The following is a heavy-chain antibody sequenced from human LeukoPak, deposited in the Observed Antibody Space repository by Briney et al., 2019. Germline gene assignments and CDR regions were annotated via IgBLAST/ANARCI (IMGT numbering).Heavy chain of an antibody. V-gene: IGHV3-23*01. CDR2: ISGSGGST. D-gene: IGHD3-3*01. J-gene: IGHJ3*02. CDR3: AKLQGDAIFGVVIRGGAFDI. Sequence: GGSLRLSCAASGFTFSSYAMSWVRQAPGKGLEWVSAISGSGGSTYYADSVKGRFTISRDNSKNTLYLQMNSLRAEDTAVYYCAKLQGDAIFGVVIRGGAFDIWGQGTMVTVSS. CDR1: GFTFSSYA.